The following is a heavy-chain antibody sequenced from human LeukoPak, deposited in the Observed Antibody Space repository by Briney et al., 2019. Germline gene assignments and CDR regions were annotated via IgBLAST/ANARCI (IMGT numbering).Heavy chain of an antibody. CDR2: TSYDGNNK. Sequence: GGSLRLSCAASGFIFSSSAIHWVRQAPGKGLEWVALTSYDGNNKYYADSVKGRLTISRDNSKNTVYLQMNSLRAEDTAVYYCVRDRFSTADPLYYGMDVWGRGTSVTVS. J-gene: IGHJ6*02. CDR1: GFIFSSSA. CDR3: VRDRFSTADPLYYGMDV. V-gene: IGHV3-30-3*01. D-gene: IGHD3/OR15-3a*01.